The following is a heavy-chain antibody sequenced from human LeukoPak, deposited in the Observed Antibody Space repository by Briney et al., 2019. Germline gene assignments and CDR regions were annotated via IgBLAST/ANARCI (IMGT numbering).Heavy chain of an antibody. CDR1: GYTFTSYG. V-gene: IGHV1-18*01. J-gene: IGHJ6*02. Sequence: ASVTVSCTASGYTFTSYGISWVRQAPGQGLEWMGRISAYNGNTNYAQKLQGRVTMTTDTSTSTAYMELRSLRSDDTAVYYCARVRSRASYGMDVWGQGTTVTVSS. CDR2: ISAYNGNT. CDR3: ARVRSRASYGMDV.